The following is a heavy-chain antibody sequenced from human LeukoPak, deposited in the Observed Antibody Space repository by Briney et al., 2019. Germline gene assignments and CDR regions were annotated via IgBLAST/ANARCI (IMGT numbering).Heavy chain of an antibody. Sequence: GGSLRLSCAASGLTFDDYGMGWVRQAPGKGLEWVSGINWNGGSTGYADSVKGRFTSSRDNAKNSLYLQMNRLRAEDTALYYCARGDWGSPDYYYMDVWGKGTTVTISS. D-gene: IGHD7-27*01. CDR3: ARGDWGSPDYYYMDV. V-gene: IGHV3-20*04. CDR1: GLTFDDYG. J-gene: IGHJ6*03. CDR2: INWNGGST.